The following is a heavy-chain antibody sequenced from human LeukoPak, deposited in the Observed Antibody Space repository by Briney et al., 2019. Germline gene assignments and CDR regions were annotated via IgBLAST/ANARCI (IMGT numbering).Heavy chain of an antibody. Sequence: GGSLRLSCAASGFTFSSYSMNWVRQAPGKGLEWASSISSSSSYIYYADSVKGRFTISRDNAKNSLYLQMNSLRAEDTAVYYCASNDDSSGYYYGYWGQGTLVTVSS. CDR3: ASNDDSSGYYYGY. D-gene: IGHD3-22*01. CDR1: GFTFSSYS. J-gene: IGHJ4*02. V-gene: IGHV3-21*01. CDR2: ISSSSSYI.